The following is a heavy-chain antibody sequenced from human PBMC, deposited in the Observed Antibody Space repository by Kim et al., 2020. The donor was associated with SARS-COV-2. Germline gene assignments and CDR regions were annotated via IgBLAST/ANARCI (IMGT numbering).Heavy chain of an antibody. CDR3: ASGNRVLRYFDWNHYYGMDV. V-gene: IGHV1-69*13. CDR1: GGTFSSYA. J-gene: IGHJ6*02. Sequence: SVKVSCKASGGTFSSYAISWVRQAPGQGLEWMGGIIPIFGTANYAQKFQGRVTITADESTSTAYMELSSLRSEDTAVYYCASGNRVLRYFDWNHYYGMDVWGQGTTVTVSS. CDR2: IIPIFGTA. D-gene: IGHD3-9*01.